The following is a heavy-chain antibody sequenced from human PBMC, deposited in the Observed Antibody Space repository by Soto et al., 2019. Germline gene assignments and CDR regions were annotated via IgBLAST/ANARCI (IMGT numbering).Heavy chain of an antibody. CDR3: ANGDRIAAAGKPEFEY. Sequence: GGSLRLSCAASGFTFSSYGMHWVRQAPGKGLEWVAVISYDGSNKYYADSVKGRFTISRDNSKNTLYLQMNSLRAEDTAVYYCANGDRIAAAGKPEFEYWGQGTLVSVSS. V-gene: IGHV3-30*18. CDR1: GFTFSSYG. CDR2: ISYDGSNK. D-gene: IGHD6-13*01. J-gene: IGHJ4*02.